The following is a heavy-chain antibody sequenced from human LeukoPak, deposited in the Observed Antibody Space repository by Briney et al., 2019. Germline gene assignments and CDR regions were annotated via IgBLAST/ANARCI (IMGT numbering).Heavy chain of an antibody. Sequence: GGSLRLSCAASGFTFSDYYMSWIRQAPGKGLEWVSYISSSGSTIYYADSVKGRFTISRDNSRNTLYLQMNSLRAEDTAVYYCARATTVTTNFDYWGQGTLVTVSS. V-gene: IGHV3-11*04. CDR3: ARATTVTTNFDY. J-gene: IGHJ4*02. CDR1: GFTFSDYY. D-gene: IGHD4-17*01. CDR2: ISSSGSTI.